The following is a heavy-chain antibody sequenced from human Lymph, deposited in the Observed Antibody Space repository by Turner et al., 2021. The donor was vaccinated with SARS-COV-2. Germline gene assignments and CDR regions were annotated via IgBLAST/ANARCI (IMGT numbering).Heavy chain of an antibody. CDR1: GYTFTRYD. CDR2: MDPNSGNT. CDR3: ARAAQLTVWFDP. D-gene: IGHD3-9*01. V-gene: IGHV1-8*01. Sequence: GQAVPAGAAGKKPGASVKGSRMASGYTFTRYDINWVRQATGQGLEWMGWMDPNSGNTGYAQKFQGRVTMTRNTSISTAYMELSSLRSEDTAVYYCARAAQLTVWFDPWGQGTLVTVSS. J-gene: IGHJ5*02.